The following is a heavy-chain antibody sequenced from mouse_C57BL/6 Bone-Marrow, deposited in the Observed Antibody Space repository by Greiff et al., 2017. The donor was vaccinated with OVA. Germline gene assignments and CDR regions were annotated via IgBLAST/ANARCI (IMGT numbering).Heavy chain of an antibody. CDR2: IYPGDGDT. CDR1: GYAFSSYW. CDR3: ARPYYYGSRHWYFDV. V-gene: IGHV1-80*01. D-gene: IGHD1-1*01. J-gene: IGHJ1*03. Sequence: VQLQQSGAELVKPGASVKISCKASGYAFSSYWMNWVKQRPGKGLEWIGQIYPGDGDTNYNGKFKGKATLTADKSSSTAYMQLSSLTSEDSAVYFCARPYYYGSRHWYFDVWGTGTTVTVSS.